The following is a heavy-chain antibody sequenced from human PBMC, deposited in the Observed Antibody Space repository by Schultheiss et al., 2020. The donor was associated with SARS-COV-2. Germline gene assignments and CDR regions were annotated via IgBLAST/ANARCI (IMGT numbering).Heavy chain of an antibody. V-gene: IGHV1-46*01. D-gene: IGHD3-22*01. CDR2: INPSGGST. Sequence: ASVKVSCKASGYTFTSYYMHWVRQAPGQGLEWMGIINPSGGSTSYAQKFQGRVTMTRDTSTSTVYMELSSLRSEDTAVYYCARAYYYDSSGYYYPFDYWGRGTLVTVSS. CDR3: ARAYYYDSSGYYYPFDY. J-gene: IGHJ4*02. CDR1: GYTFTSYY.